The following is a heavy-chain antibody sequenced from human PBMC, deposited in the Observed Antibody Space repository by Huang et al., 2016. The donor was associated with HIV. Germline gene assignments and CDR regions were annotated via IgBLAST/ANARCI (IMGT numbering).Heavy chain of an antibody. D-gene: IGHD2-8*02. V-gene: IGHV3-53*01. CDR1: GFTVGTNY. CDR3: AKEGDTGAALGY. Sequence: EVQLVESGGGLIQPGGSLRLSCAASGFTVGTNYMTWVRQAPGKGREWVSLIDSGGTTDYADSVKGRFTISRDDSENTLYLHMTSLRAGDTAVYYCAKEGDTGAALGYWGQGTLVTVS. CDR2: IDSGGTT. J-gene: IGHJ4*02.